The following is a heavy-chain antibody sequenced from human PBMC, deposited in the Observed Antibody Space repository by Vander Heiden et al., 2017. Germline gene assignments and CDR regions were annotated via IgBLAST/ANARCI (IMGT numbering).Heavy chain of an antibody. CDR2: ISGSGGST. CDR1: GFAFISYA. CDR3: AKDVGYSSGWYERDWFDP. D-gene: IGHD6-19*01. V-gene: IGHV3-23*01. J-gene: IGHJ5*02. Sequence: EVQLLESGGGLVQPGGSLRLSCAASGFAFISYAMSWVRQAPGKGLEWVSAISGSGGSTYYADSVKGRFTISRDNSKNTLYLQMNSLRAEDTAVYYCAKDVGYSSGWYERDWFDPWGQGTLVTVSS.